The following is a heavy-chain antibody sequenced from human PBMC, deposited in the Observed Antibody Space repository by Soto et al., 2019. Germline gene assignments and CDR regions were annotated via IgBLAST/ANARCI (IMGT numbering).Heavy chain of an antibody. V-gene: IGHV4-39*01. CDR3: ARQSVVAAGNWFDP. CDR1: GGSISSSSYY. Sequence: ASETLSLTCTVSGGSISSSSYYWGWIRQPPGKGLEWIGSIYYSGSTYYNPSLKSRVTISVDTSKNQFSLKLSSVTAADTAVYYWARQSVVAAGNWFDPWGQGTLVTVSS. J-gene: IGHJ5*02. D-gene: IGHD2-15*01. CDR2: IYYSGST.